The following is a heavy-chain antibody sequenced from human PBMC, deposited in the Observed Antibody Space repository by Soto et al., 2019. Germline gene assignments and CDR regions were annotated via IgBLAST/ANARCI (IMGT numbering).Heavy chain of an antibody. Sequence: QVQLVQSGGEVKKPGASVKVSCKASGYTLSNYGTTWMRQAPGQGLEWLGWITTYQSQTIYAPKLQGRVTMTTDTSTNTAYMEVTSLKSDDTGVYFCARGSGRYNWNDPWDSWGQGTLVIVSS. J-gene: IGHJ4*02. CDR1: GYTLSNYG. D-gene: IGHD1-1*01. V-gene: IGHV1-18*01. CDR3: ARGSGRYNWNDPWDS. CDR2: ITTYQSQT.